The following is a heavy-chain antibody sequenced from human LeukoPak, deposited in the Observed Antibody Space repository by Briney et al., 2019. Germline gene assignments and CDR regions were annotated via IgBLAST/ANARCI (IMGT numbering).Heavy chain of an antibody. CDR1: GFTFSTYW. V-gene: IGHV3-7*01. Sequence: GGSLRLSCAASGFTFSTYWMTWVRQAPGKGLEWVATMNQDGSEQYYMDSVKGRFIISRDNAKNSLHLQMNSLRVEDTAVYYCARDGRWINYYDGSSPVWGQGTLVTVSS. J-gene: IGHJ4*02. CDR3: ARDGRWINYYDGSSPV. CDR2: MNQDGSEQ. D-gene: IGHD3-22*01.